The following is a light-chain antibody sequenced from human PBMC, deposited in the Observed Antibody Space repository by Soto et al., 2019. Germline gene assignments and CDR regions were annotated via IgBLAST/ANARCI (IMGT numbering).Light chain of an antibody. J-gene: IGKJ1*01. V-gene: IGKV3D-15*01. CDR3: QQYDKWPRT. Sequence: DIVMTQSPATLSVSPVERATLSCRASQSLSSNLSWYQQKPGQAPRLLIYDASNRATGIPARFSGSGSGTDFTLTISSLQSEDFAVYYCQQYDKWPRTFGQGTKVDIK. CDR1: QSLSSN. CDR2: DAS.